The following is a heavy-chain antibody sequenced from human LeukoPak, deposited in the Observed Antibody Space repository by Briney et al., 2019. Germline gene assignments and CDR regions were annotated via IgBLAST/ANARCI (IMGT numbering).Heavy chain of an antibody. Sequence: PGGSQRLLCAASGYTFSRYWMSWVRQAPGKGLEWVANIKQDGSEKYYVDSVKGRFTISRDNAKNSLYLQMNSLRAEDTAVYYCARDLGVVIAHYYYYYMDVWGKGTTVTVSS. CDR2: IKQDGSEK. D-gene: IGHD3-22*01. CDR1: GYTFSRYW. J-gene: IGHJ6*03. V-gene: IGHV3-7*01. CDR3: ARDLGVVIAHYYYYYMDV.